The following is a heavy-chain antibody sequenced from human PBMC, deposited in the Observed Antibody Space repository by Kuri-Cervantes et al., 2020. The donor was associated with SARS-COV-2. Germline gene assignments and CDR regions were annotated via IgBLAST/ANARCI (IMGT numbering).Heavy chain of an antibody. Sequence: LSLTCEVSGFLSSASAIHWVRQASGKGLEWVGRVRGKANNYATAYAASVRGRFTISRDDSKNMAYLQMNSLKTEDTAVYYCTTLIDYWGQGALVTVSS. J-gene: IGHJ4*02. V-gene: IGHV3-73*01. CDR2: VRGKANNYAT. CDR3: TTLIDY. CDR1: GFLSSASA.